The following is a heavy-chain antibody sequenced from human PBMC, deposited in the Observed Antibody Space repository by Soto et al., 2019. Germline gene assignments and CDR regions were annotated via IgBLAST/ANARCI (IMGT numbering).Heavy chain of an antibody. Sequence: LRLSCAASGFTFSDYYMSWIRQAPGKGLEWVSYISPTSSDTNYADSVKGRFTISRDNALNSLYLQMNSLRVEDTAVYYCVLWQKGDYWGQGTLVTVSS. J-gene: IGHJ4*02. CDR2: ISPTSSDT. D-gene: IGHD2-21*01. V-gene: IGHV3-11*06. CDR3: VLWQKGDY. CDR1: GFTFSDYY.